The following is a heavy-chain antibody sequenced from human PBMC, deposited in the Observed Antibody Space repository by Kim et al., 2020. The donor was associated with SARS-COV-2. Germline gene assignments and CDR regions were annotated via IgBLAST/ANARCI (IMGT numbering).Heavy chain of an antibody. D-gene: IGHD4-4*01. V-gene: IGHV3-23*01. CDR1: GFSFSDYA. J-gene: IGHJ4*02. CDR2: VSGSGLTT. CDR3: AMGHMGTETTYFDF. Sequence: GGSLRLSCAASGFSFSDYALTWVRQAPGRGLEWVSGVSGSGLTTFYADSMKGRFTISRDNSKNLLYLQISGLRDEDTAVYYCAMGHMGTETTYFDFWGQGILVTVSS.